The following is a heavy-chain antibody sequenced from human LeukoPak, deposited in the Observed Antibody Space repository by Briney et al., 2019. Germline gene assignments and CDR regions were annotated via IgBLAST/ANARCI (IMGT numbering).Heavy chain of an antibody. CDR2: IYYSGST. V-gene: IGHV4-59*08. CDR1: GGSVSSYY. D-gene: IGHD1-26*01. J-gene: IGHJ4*02. Sequence: SETLSLTCTVSGGSVSSYYWSWIRQPPGKGLEWIGYIYYSGSTNYNPSLKSRVTISVDTSKNQFSLKLSSVTAADTAVYYCARYSGSYLYYFDYWGQGTLVTVSS. CDR3: ARYSGSYLYYFDY.